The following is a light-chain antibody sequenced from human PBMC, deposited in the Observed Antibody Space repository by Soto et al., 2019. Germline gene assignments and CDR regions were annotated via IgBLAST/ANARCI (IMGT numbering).Light chain of an antibody. CDR3: QQYGNASGT. J-gene: IGKJ1*01. CDR2: GAS. V-gene: IGKV3-20*01. Sequence: IVLTQSPGTLSLSPGERATLACRASQSIXSSYGAWYWQNPGQAPCLLTDGASSMATGSPDRLSGSGSATDFTLTISGLEPEDFAVYYCQQYGNASGTFGQGTKVDIK. CDR1: QSIXSSY.